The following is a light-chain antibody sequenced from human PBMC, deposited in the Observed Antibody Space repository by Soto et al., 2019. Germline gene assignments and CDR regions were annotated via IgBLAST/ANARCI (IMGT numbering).Light chain of an antibody. Sequence: DIQMTQSPSTLSASIGDRVTITCRASENIRTWLAWYQHKPGKAPKFLIYDASSLESGVPSRFSGSGSGTEFTLTISNLQPDDFATYFCQQYNNYPRTVGQGTKVDSK. V-gene: IGKV1-5*01. CDR2: DAS. J-gene: IGKJ1*01. CDR3: QQYNNYPRT. CDR1: ENIRTW.